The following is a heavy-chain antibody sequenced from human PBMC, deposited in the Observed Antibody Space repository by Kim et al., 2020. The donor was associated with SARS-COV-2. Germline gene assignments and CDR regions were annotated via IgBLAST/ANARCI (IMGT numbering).Heavy chain of an antibody. Sequence: ASVKVSCKASGYTFTSYAMHWVRQAPGQRLEWMGWINAGNGNTKYSQKFQGRVTITRDTSASTAYMELSSLRSEDTAVYYCAVLLWFWELSAPLGNYGMDVWGQGTTFTVSS. CDR3: AVLLWFWELSAPLGNYGMDV. CDR2: INAGNGNT. J-gene: IGHJ6*02. D-gene: IGHD3-10*01. V-gene: IGHV1-3*01. CDR1: GYTFTSYA.